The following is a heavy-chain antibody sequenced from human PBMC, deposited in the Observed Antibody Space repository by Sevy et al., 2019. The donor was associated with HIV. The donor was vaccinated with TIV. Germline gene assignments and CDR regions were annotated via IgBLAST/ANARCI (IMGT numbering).Heavy chain of an antibody. D-gene: IGHD3-22*01. CDR1: GFTFNTYN. CDR3: ASSDATSRFGYYYFAMDF. V-gene: IGHV3-48*02. CDR2: ISYTSTTI. J-gene: IGHJ6*02. Sequence: GGSLRLSCAVSGFTFNTYNMNWVRQAPGKGLEWVSYISYTSTTIYYADSVRGRFTISRDNAKYTLYLQMNSLRDEDTAVYYCASSDATSRFGYYYFAMDFWGQGTSVTVSS.